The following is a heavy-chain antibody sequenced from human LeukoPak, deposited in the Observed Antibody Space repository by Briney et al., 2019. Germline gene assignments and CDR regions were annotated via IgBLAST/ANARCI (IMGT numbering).Heavy chain of an antibody. J-gene: IGHJ4*02. CDR3: AYLDSSGYYYGRLRY. V-gene: IGHV3-23*01. Sequence: GGSLRLSGAASGFTFSSHALSWVRQTPGKGLESVSSISAGGDNTHYADSVKGRFTISRDNSKNTLYLQMNSLRAEDTAVYFCAYLDSSGYYYGRLRYWGQGTPVTVSS. D-gene: IGHD3-22*01. CDR1: GFTFSSHA. CDR2: ISAGGDNT.